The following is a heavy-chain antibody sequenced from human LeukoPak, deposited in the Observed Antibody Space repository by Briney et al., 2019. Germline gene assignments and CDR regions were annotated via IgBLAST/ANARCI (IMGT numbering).Heavy chain of an antibody. V-gene: IGHV1-18*01. J-gene: IGHJ4*02. D-gene: IGHD3-10*01. CDR3: ARDMVRGLFDY. Sequence: SVKVSCKASGYTFTSYGISWVRQAPGQGLEWMGWISAYNGNTNYAQKLQGRVTMTTDTSTSTVYMELSSLRSEDTAVYYCARDMVRGLFDYWGQGTLVTVSS. CDR2: ISAYNGNT. CDR1: GYTFTSYG.